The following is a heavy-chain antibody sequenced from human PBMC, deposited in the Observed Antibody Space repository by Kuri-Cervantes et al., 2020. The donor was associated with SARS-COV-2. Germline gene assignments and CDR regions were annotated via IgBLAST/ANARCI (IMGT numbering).Heavy chain of an antibody. CDR1: GFTFSSYE. D-gene: IGHD5-18*01. V-gene: IGHV4-59*01. CDR2: IYYSGST. CDR3: ARNTLVDTAMVSL. Sequence: GSLRLSCAASGFTFSSYEMNWVRQAPGKGLEWIGYIYYSGSTNYNPSLKSRVTISVDTSKNQFSLRLSSVTAADTAVYYCARNTLVDTAMVSLWGRGTLVTVSS. J-gene: IGHJ2*01.